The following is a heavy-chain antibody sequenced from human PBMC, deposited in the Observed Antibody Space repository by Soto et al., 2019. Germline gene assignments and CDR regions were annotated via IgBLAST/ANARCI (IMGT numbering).Heavy chain of an antibody. V-gene: IGHV3-23*01. D-gene: IGHD1-20*01. Sequence: EVPLLESGGGLVQPGGSLRLSCAASGFTFSSYAMSWVRQAPGKGLEWISAVSGSGGSTYYADSVKGRFIISRDNSKDTLYLQMNNLRAEDTAVYYCAKPPDYNWNDYWGQGTLVTVSS. CDR3: AKPPDYNWNDY. CDR2: VSGSGGST. CDR1: GFTFSSYA. J-gene: IGHJ4*02.